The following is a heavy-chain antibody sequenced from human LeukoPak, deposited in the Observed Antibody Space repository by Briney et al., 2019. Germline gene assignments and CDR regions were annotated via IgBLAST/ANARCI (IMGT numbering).Heavy chain of an antibody. Sequence: PGGSLRLSCAASGFTFSSYSMNWVRQAPGKGLEWVSSISSSSSYIYYADSVKGRFTISRDNAKNSLYLQMNSLRAEDTAVYYCARDSNSGSYYNGAYYMDVWGKGTTVTISS. CDR2: ISSSSSYI. J-gene: IGHJ6*03. D-gene: IGHD3-10*01. CDR3: ARDSNSGSYYNGAYYMDV. CDR1: GFTFSSYS. V-gene: IGHV3-21*01.